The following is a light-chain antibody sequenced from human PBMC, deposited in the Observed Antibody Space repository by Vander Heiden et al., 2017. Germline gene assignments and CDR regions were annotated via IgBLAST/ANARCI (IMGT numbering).Light chain of an antibody. Sequence: DVVMTPSPLSLPVTLGQPASISCSSRQSLVYSDEITYLNCFQQRPGQSPRLQTSKDSTRASRVPDRSSFSGSGTDFTLNISRVKAQDVGFYYCMRGPHWPAPYTFGQGTKLEIK. V-gene: IGKV2-30*01. J-gene: IGKJ2*01. CDR3: MRGPHWPAPYT. CDR2: KDS. CDR1: QSLVYSDEITY.